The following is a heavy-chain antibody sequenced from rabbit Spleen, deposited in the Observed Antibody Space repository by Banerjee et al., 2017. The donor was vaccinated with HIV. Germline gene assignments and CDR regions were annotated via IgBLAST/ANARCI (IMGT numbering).Heavy chain of an antibody. Sequence: LVESGGGLVKPGASLTLTCTASGFSFSRSYDMCWVRQAPGKGLEWIGCIYTGNGHPHYASWAKGRFTISITSSTTVTLQMTSLTGADTATYFCARESAYGLNSGYDLWGQGTLVTVS. D-gene: IGHD1-1*01. V-gene: IGHV1S40*01. CDR3: ARESAYGLNSGYDL. CDR1: GFSFSRSYD. CDR2: IYTGNGHP. J-gene: IGHJ3*01.